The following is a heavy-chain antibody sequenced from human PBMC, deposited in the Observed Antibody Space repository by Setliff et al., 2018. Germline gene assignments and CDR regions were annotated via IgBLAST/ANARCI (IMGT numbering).Heavy chain of an antibody. J-gene: IGHJ4*02. CDR1: GGSFSGYY. CDR2: INHSGST. Sequence: ETLSLTCAVYGGSFSGYYWTWIRQPPGKGLEWIGEINHSGSTNYNPSLKSRVTISVDTSKNQFSLKLSSVTAADTAVYYCARGRIAAALYYFDYWGQGTLVTVSS. V-gene: IGHV4-34*01. D-gene: IGHD6-13*01. CDR3: ARGRIAAALYYFDY.